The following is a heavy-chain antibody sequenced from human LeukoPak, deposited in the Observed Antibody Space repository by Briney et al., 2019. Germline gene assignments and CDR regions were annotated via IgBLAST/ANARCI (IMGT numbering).Heavy chain of an antibody. Sequence: PSQTLSLTCTVSGGSISSGSYYWSWIRQPAGKGLEWIGRIYTSGSTNYNPSLKSRVTISVDTSKNQFSLKLSSVTAADTAVYYCARVAYCGGDCYYYWYFDLWGRGTLVTVSS. V-gene: IGHV4-61*02. D-gene: IGHD2-21*01. CDR3: ARVAYCGGDCYYYWYFDL. CDR1: GGSISSGSYY. CDR2: IYTSGST. J-gene: IGHJ2*01.